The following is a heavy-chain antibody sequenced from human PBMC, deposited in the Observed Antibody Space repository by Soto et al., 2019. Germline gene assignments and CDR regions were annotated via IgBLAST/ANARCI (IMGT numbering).Heavy chain of an antibody. CDR1: GYSTSSGYY. CDR2: IYHSGST. J-gene: IGHJ4*02. CDR3: ARNYYDSSGYHPIDY. D-gene: IGHD3-22*01. V-gene: IGHV4-38-2*01. Sequence: KSSETLSLTCAVSGYSTSSGYYWGWIRQPPGKGLEWIGSIYHSGSTYYNPSLKSRVTISVDTSKNQFSLKLSSVTAADTAVYYCARNYYDSSGYHPIDYWGQGTLVTVSS.